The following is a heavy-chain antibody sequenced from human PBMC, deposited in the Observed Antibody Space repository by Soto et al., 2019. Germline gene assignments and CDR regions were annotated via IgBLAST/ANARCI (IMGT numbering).Heavy chain of an antibody. CDR3: ARWPQLEPRFDY. CDR1: GGSISSGGYY. CDR2: IYYSGST. Sequence: QVQLQESGPGLVKPSQTLSLTCTVSGGSISSGGYYWSWIRQHPGKGLEWIGYIYYSGSTYYNPSLHRLVTISVDTSKNQSSLKLSSVTAADTAVYYCARWPQLEPRFDYWGQGTLVTVSS. J-gene: IGHJ4*02. V-gene: IGHV4-31*01. D-gene: IGHD1-1*01.